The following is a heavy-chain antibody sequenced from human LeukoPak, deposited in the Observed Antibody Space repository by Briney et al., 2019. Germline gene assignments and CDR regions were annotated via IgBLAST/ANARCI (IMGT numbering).Heavy chain of an antibody. CDR1: GGSISSSSYY. CDR3: ARGLI. CDR2: IYYSGCT. Sequence: SETLSLTCIVSGGSISSSSYYWGWIRQPPGKGLEWIGSIYYSGCTYYNPSLKSRVTISVDTSKNQFSLKLSSVTAADTAVYYCARGLIWGQGTLVTVSS. V-gene: IGHV4-39*01. J-gene: IGHJ4*02. D-gene: IGHD3-16*01.